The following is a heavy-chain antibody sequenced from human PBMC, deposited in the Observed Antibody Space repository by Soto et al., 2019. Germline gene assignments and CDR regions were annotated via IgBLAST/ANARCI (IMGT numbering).Heavy chain of an antibody. CDR3: TTGGYDFWSGSRNWFDP. Sequence: GSLRLSCAASGFTFSNSWMNWVRQAPGKGLEWVGRIKSKTDGGTTDYAAPVKGRFTISRDDSKNTLYLQMNSLKTEDTAVCYCTTGGYDFWSGSRNWFDPWGQGTLVTVSS. CDR2: IKSKTDGGTT. D-gene: IGHD3-3*01. CDR1: GFTFSNSW. V-gene: IGHV3-15*07. J-gene: IGHJ5*02.